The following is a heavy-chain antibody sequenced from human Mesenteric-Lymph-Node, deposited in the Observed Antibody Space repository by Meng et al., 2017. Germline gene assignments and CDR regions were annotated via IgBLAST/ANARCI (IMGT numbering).Heavy chain of an antibody. Sequence: SETLSLTCTVSGGSISSYYWSWIRQPPGKGLEWIGYIYYSGSTNYNPSLKSRVTISVDTSKNQFSLKLSSVTAADTAVYYCARAGGSGSYYKAFDYWGQGTLVTVSS. V-gene: IGHV4-59*08. CDR3: ARAGGSGSYYKAFDY. CDR1: GGSISSYY. J-gene: IGHJ4*02. CDR2: IYYSGST. D-gene: IGHD3-10*01.